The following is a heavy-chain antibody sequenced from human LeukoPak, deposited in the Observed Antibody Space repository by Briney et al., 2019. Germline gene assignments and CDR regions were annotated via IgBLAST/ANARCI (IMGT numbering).Heavy chain of an antibody. Sequence: GGSLRLSCAASGFTFSSYSMHLVRQAPGKGLEYVSAISGDGNTYYADSVKDRFTISRDNSKNTLYLQMGSLRAEDMAVYYCARVGSTGTLDYWGQGTPVTVSS. J-gene: IGHJ4*02. CDR2: ISGDGNT. V-gene: IGHV3-64*02. D-gene: IGHD1-14*01. CDR1: GFTFSSYS. CDR3: ARVGSTGTLDY.